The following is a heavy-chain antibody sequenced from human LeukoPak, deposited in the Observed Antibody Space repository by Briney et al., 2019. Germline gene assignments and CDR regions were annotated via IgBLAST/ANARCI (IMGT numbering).Heavy chain of an antibody. CDR2: ISYDGSNK. D-gene: IGHD4-17*01. CDR1: GFTFSSYA. CDR3: ARFLTTWDAFDI. J-gene: IGHJ3*02. Sequence: GRSLRLSCAASGFTFSSYAMHWVRQAPGKGLEWVAVISYDGSNKYYADSVKGRFTISRDNSKNTLYLQMNSLRAEDTAVYYCARFLTTWDAFDIWGQGTMVTVSS. V-gene: IGHV3-30-3*01.